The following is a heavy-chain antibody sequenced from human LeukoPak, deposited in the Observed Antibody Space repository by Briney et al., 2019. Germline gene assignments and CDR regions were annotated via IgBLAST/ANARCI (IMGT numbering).Heavy chain of an antibody. J-gene: IGHJ6*03. CDR2: ISSSSSTI. D-gene: IGHD3-3*01. Sequence: GGSLRLSCAASGFTFSSYNMNWVRQAPGKGLEWVSYISSSSSTIYYADSVKGRFTISRGNAKNSLYLQMNSLRAEDTAVYYCAREGYDFWGVYMDVWGKGTTVTVSS. CDR3: AREGYDFWGVYMDV. V-gene: IGHV3-48*01. CDR1: GFTFSSYN.